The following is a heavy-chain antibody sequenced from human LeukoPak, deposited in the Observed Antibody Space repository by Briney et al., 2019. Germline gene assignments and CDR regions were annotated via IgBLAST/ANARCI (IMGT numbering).Heavy chain of an antibody. D-gene: IGHD5-18*01. CDR1: GGSISSYY. J-gene: IGHJ4*02. CDR3: ARHVREGYSYGYFDY. Sequence: SETLSLTCTVSGGSISSYYWSWIRQPPGKGLEWIGYIYYSGSTNYNPSLKSRVTISVDTSKNQFSLKLSSVTAADTAVYYCARHVREGYSYGYFDYWGQGTLVTVSS. CDR2: IYYSGST. V-gene: IGHV4-59*08.